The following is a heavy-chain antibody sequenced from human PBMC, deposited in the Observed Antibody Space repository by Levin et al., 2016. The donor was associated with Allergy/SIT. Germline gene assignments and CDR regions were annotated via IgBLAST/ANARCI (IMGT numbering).Heavy chain of an antibody. J-gene: IGHJ4*02. D-gene: IGHD6-19*01. CDR3: ARWGRTYSSGWYVHGDY. CDR2: INHSGST. CDR1: GGSFSGYY. V-gene: IGHV4-34*01. Sequence: SETLSLTCAVYGGSFSGYYWSWIRQPPGKGLEWIGEINHSGSTNYNPSLKSRVTISVDTSKNQFSLKLSSVTAADTAVYYCARWGRTYSSGWYVHGDYWGQGTLVTVSS.